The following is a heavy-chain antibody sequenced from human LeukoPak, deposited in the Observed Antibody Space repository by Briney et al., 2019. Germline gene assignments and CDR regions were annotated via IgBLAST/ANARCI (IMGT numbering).Heavy chain of an antibody. J-gene: IGHJ6*04. CDR2: ISSSSSYI. CDR3: ASGPPGGYCSSTSCGPYYYYGMDV. V-gene: IGHV3-21*01. Sequence: GGSLRLSCAASGFTFSSYSMNWVRQAPGKGLEWVSSISSSSSYIYYADSVKGRFTISRDNAKNSLYLQMNSLRAEGTAVYYCASGPPGGYCSSTSCGPYYYYGMDVWGKGTTVTVSS. D-gene: IGHD2-2*01. CDR1: GFTFSSYS.